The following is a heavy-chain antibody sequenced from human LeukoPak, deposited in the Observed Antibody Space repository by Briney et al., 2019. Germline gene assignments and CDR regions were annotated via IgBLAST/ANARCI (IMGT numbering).Heavy chain of an antibody. V-gene: IGHV3-21*01. CDR2: ISSSSSYI. D-gene: IGHD3-22*01. CDR1: AFTFSSTS. J-gene: IGHJ6*03. Sequence: GGSVRLSCAAYAFTFSSTSMDWVGQDQGKGLEWVLSISSSSSYIYYADSVKGPFPISRYNAKTSLYLQMNSLRAEDTAVYYCARGYLKDSSGYSLLDYYYYYMDVWGKGTTVTVSS. CDR3: ARGYLKDSSGYSLLDYYYYYMDV.